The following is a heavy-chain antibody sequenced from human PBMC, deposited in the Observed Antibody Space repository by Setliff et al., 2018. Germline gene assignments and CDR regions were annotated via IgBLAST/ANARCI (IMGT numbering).Heavy chain of an antibody. CDR2: INTDSDDT. J-gene: IGHJ4*02. CDR1: GYTFTHFT. Sequence: GASVKVSCKASGYTFTHFTIYWVRQAPGQRLEWMQSINTDSDDTEHLEEFQGRVFITRDTSASTAYMELSSLRSQDMAVYYCARGRCSGEACYGKGPYYLDLWGQGTLVTVSS. D-gene: IGHD2-15*01. CDR3: ARGRCSGEACYGKGPYYLDL. V-gene: IGHV1-3*03.